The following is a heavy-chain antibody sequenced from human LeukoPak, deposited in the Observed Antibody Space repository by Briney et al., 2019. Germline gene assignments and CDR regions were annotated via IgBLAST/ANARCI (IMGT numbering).Heavy chain of an antibody. Sequence: ASVKVSCKASGYTFYNFYIHWVRQAPGQGPEWMGCINCNDGSTKFAQKFQGRVTMTRVTAMSTVYMDLSGLGPDDTAIYYCARDEGSTYNQLDSWGQGTLVTVSS. CDR1: GYTFYNFY. J-gene: IGHJ5*01. CDR2: INCNDGST. CDR3: ARDEGSTYNQLDS. V-gene: IGHV1-2*02. D-gene: IGHD1-14*01.